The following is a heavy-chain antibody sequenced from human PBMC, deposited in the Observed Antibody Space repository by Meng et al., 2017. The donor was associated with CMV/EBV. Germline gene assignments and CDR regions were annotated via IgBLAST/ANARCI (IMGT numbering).Heavy chain of an antibody. D-gene: IGHD2-15*01. CDR1: GGTFSSYA. CDR3: ARVCGGSCFDY. CDR2: IIPIFGTA. V-gene: IGHV1-69*12. J-gene: IGHJ4*02. Sequence: QVQLVQSGAEVKKAGSSVKGFCKVSGGTFSSYAISWVLQAPGPGLEWMGGIIPIFGTAKYAQKFQGRVKINADESTSTAYMELSSLRSEDTAVYYCARVCGGSCFDYWGQGTLVTVSS.